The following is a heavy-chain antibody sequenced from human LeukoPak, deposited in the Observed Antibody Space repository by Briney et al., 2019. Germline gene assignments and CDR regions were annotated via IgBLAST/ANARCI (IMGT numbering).Heavy chain of an antibody. CDR1: GGSFSGYY. J-gene: IGHJ4*02. CDR2: INHSGST. V-gene: IGHV4-34*01. CDR3: AGIHCSGGSCYSPLDY. Sequence: SETLSLTCAVYGGSFSGYYWSWIRQPPGKGLEWIGEINHSGSTNYNPSLKSRVTISVDTSKNQFSLKLSSVTAADTAVYYCAGIHCSGGSCYSPLDYWGQGTLVTVSS. D-gene: IGHD2-15*01.